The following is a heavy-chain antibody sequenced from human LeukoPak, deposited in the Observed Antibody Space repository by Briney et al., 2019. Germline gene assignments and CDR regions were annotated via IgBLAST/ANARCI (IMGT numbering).Heavy chain of an antibody. CDR3: ASQVGATGGY. Sequence: PGGSLRLSCAASGFTFSTYWMHWVRQAPGEGLVWVSRIKSDGSDTSYADSVKGRFTISRDNAKNSLYLQMNSLRAEDTAVYYCASQVGATGGYWGQGTLVTVSS. V-gene: IGHV3-74*01. CDR1: GFTFSTYW. CDR2: IKSDGSDT. D-gene: IGHD1-26*01. J-gene: IGHJ4*02.